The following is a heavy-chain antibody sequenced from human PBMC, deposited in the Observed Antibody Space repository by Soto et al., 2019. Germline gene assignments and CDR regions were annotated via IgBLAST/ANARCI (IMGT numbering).Heavy chain of an antibody. Sequence: SETLSLTCTVSGGSISNPIYYWARIRQPPRKGMERIGSIFYSCSTSYNPSLKSRATMSVDTSQNQFSLRLSSVTAADTAVYYCAGRSSLASVEIFSGGLSGYNWVDPWGRGTLVTVSS. CDR2: IFYSCST. CDR1: GGSISNPIYY. V-gene: IGHV4-39*01. J-gene: IGHJ5*01. CDR3: AGRSSLASVEIFSGGLSGYNWVDP. D-gene: IGHD3-3*01.